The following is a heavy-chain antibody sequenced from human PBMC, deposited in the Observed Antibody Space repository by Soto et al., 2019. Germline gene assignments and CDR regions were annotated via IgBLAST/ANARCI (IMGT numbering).Heavy chain of an antibody. J-gene: IGHJ6*03. D-gene: IGHD2-15*01. Sequence: QVQLVQSGSEVKKPGASVRLSCKASGYTFTSYAVYWVRQAPGQRLEWMGWINPANGDTKYSQKFQDRVIVSRDTSASTAYMDRRSLRSEDTAVHYCARDTGYCSGGSCFLYYMDVWGKGTTVTVSS. CDR3: ARDTGYCSGGSCFLYYMDV. V-gene: IGHV1-3*01. CDR2: INPANGDT. CDR1: GYTFTSYA.